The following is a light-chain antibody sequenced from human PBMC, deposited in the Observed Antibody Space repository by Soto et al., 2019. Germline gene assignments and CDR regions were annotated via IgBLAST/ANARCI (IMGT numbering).Light chain of an antibody. J-gene: IGLJ1*01. CDR3: SSLTTSFTYV. Sequence: QSGLTQPASVSGSPGQSVAISCTGTSSDVGAYNYISWYQQHPGKAPKLLLSEVSNRPSGVSDRFSGSKSGNTASLTISGLQAEDEADYYCSSLTTSFTYVFGTGTKVT. CDR1: SSDVGAYNY. CDR2: EVS. V-gene: IGLV2-14*01.